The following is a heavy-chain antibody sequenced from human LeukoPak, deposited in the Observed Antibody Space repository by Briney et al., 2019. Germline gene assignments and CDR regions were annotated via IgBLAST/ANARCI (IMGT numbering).Heavy chain of an antibody. CDR1: GFTFSDYY. CDR2: ISGSGRTI. D-gene: IGHD3-10*01. CDR3: AREDGYGSREYDY. J-gene: IGHJ4*02. Sequence: PGGSLRLSCAASGFTFSDYYMSWIRQAPGRGLEWISYISGSGRTIYYADSGKGRFTISRDNAKNSLYLQMNSLRAEDTAVFYCAREDGYGSREYDYWGQGTLVTVSS. V-gene: IGHV3-11*04.